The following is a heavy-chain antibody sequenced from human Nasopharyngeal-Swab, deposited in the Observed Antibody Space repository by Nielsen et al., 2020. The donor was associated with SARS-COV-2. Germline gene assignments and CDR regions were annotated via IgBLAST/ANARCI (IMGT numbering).Heavy chain of an antibody. J-gene: IGHJ3*02. CDR3: ARGPPRGDAPHAFDI. CDR2: IYYSGST. CDR1: GGSISSYY. V-gene: IGHV4-59*01. Sequence: SETLSLTCTVSGGSISSYYWSWIRQPPGKGLEWIGYIYYSGSTNYNPSLKSRVTISVDTSKNQFSLKLSSVTAADTAVYYCARGPPRGDAPHAFDIWGQGTMVTVSS. D-gene: IGHD3-10*01.